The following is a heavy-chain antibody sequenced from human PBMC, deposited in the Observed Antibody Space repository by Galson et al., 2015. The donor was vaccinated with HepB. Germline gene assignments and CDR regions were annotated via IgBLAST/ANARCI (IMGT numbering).Heavy chain of an antibody. CDR3: ARTSTLREDYFDY. Sequence: SLRLSCAASGFTFSDYYMSWIRQAPGKGLEWVSYISSSGSTIYYADSVKGRFTISRDNAKNSLYLQMNSLRAEDTAVYYCARTSTLREDYFDYWGQGTLVTVSS. CDR2: ISSSGSTI. V-gene: IGHV3-11*01. CDR1: GFTFSDYY. D-gene: IGHD2-2*01. J-gene: IGHJ4*02.